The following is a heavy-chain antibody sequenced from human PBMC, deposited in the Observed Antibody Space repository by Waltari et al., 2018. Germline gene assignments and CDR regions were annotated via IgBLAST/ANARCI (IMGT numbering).Heavy chain of an antibody. CDR2: IIPIFDTA. J-gene: IGHJ3*02. CDR3: ARAVPHRAFDI. V-gene: IGHV1-69*08. Sequence: QVQLVQSGAEVTKPGSSVKVSCKASGGNFRSYTISWVRQAPGQGLEWMGRIIPIFDTANYAQKFQGRVTITADKSTSTAYMELSSLISEDTAVYYCARAVPHRAFDIWGQGTIVTVSS. CDR1: GGNFRSYT. D-gene: IGHD2-2*01.